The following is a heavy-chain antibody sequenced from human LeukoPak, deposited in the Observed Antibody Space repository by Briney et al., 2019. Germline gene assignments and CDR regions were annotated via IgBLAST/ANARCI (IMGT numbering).Heavy chain of an antibody. V-gene: IGHV1-2*02. J-gene: IGHJ6*02. CDR1: GYNFRDNY. Sequence: GASVKVSCKASGYNFRDNYLHWVRQAPGRGLEWMGWINPQTGFTTFAQKFEGRVTISMDPSITTVYMEMTRLTSDDTATFYCARDQADNYYVMDVWGQGTAVTVSS. CDR3: ARDQADNYYVMDV. CDR2: INPQTGFT.